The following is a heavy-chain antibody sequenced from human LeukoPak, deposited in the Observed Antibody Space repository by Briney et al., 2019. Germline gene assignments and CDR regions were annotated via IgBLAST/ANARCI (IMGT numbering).Heavy chain of an antibody. J-gene: IGHJ4*02. CDR1: GGSFSGYY. D-gene: IGHD3-10*01. CDR3: ARDGDYYGSGIPFDF. CDR2: INHSGST. Sequence: SETLSLTCAVYGGSFSGYYWSWIRQPPGKGLEWIGEINHSGSTKYNPSLKSRVTMSVDTSKNHFSLKLNSVTAADTAVYYCARDGDYYGSGIPFDFWGQGTLVTVSS. V-gene: IGHV4-34*01.